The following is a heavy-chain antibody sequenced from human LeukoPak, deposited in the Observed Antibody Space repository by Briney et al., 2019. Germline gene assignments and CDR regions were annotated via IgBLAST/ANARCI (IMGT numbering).Heavy chain of an antibody. J-gene: IGHJ5*02. V-gene: IGHV1-18*01. CDR1: GYTFTSYG. CDR3: ARAIAAADDSGGNWFDP. D-gene: IGHD6-13*01. Sequence: ASVKVSCKASGYTFTSYGISWVRQAPGQGLEWMGWISAYNGNTNYAQKLQGRVTMTTGTSTSTAYMELRSLRSDDTAVYYCARAIAAADDSGGNWFDPWGQGTLVTVSS. CDR2: ISAYNGNT.